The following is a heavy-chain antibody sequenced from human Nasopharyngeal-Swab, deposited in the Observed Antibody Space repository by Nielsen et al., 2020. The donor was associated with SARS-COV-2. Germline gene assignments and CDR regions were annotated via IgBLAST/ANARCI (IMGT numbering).Heavy chain of an antibody. D-gene: IGHD1-26*01. V-gene: IGHV1-69*10. Sequence: SVKVSCKASGYTFTGYYMHWVRQAPGQGLEGMGGIIPILGIANYAQKFQGRVTITADKSTSTAYMELSSLRSEDTAVYYCARPEARSIVGATTSRVFQHWGQGTLVTVSS. J-gene: IGHJ1*01. CDR3: ARPEARSIVGATTSRVFQH. CDR2: IIPILGIA. CDR1: GYTFTGYY.